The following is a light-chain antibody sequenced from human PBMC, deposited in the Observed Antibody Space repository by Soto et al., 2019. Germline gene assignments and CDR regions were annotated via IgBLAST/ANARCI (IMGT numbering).Light chain of an antibody. J-gene: IGKJ5*01. CDR2: AAS. CDR3: QQSFSSPIT. Sequence: DIQMAQSPSSLSASVGDRVTITCRASQSISSSLDWYQQKPGKAPKILIYAASSLQSGVPSRFSGSGSGTDFTLTISSLQPEDFATYYCQQSFSSPITFGQGTRLEIK. CDR1: QSISSS. V-gene: IGKV1-39*01.